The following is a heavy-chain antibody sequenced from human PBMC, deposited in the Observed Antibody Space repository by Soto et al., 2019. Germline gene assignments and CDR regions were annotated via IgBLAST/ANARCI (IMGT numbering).Heavy chain of an antibody. CDR2: IYYSGST. CDR1: GGSVSSGSYY. J-gene: IGHJ6*02. D-gene: IGHD3-22*01. Sequence: SETLSLTCTVSGGSVSSGSYYWSWIRQPPGKGLEWIGYIYYSGSTNYNPPLKSRVTISVDTSKNQFSLKLSSVTAADTAVYYCARDNRAAYGYYLYYYYGMDVWGQGTTVTVSS. CDR3: ARDNRAAYGYYLYYYYGMDV. V-gene: IGHV4-61*01.